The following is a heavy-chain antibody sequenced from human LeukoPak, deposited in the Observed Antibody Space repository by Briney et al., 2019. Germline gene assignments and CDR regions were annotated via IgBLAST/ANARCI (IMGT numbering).Heavy chain of an antibody. D-gene: IGHD4-11*01. CDR3: ARDLTVTSTSWFDL. Sequence: PGGSLRLSCAVSGFTFSSYTMNWVRQAPGKGLEWVSSITGSSTYIYYADSVKGRFTISRDNAKNSLYLQMNNLGAEDTAVYYCARDLTVTSTSWFDLWGQGTLVTVSS. CDR2: ITGSSTYI. V-gene: IGHV3-21*01. CDR1: GFTFSSYT. J-gene: IGHJ5*02.